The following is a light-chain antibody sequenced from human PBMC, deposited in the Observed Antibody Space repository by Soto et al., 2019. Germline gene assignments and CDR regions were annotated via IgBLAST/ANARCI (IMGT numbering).Light chain of an antibody. CDR2: EVT. Sequence: QSALTQPPSASGSPGQSVTISCTGTSSDVGGYNYVSWYQQHPGKAPKLMIYEVTQRPSGVPNRFSGSKSGNTASLTVSGLQAEDEADYYCCSYAGSYTFAVVFGGGTKLTVL. J-gene: IGLJ2*01. V-gene: IGLV2-8*01. CDR1: SSDVGGYNY. CDR3: CSYAGSYTFAVV.